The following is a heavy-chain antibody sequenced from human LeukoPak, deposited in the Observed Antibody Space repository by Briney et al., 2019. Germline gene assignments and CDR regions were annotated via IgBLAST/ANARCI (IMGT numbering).Heavy chain of an antibody. CDR2: LNPHSGKT. Sequence: ASVKVSCKTPGYPFRNYDTNCVRRATGLGLERMPWLNPHSGKTGYAQKFQGRVTMTTDTSTSTAYMELRSLRSDDTAVYYCAREPRGIFGVVIPNFDYWGQGTLVTVSS. V-gene: IGHV1-8*01. J-gene: IGHJ4*02. D-gene: IGHD3-3*01. CDR1: GYPFRNYD. CDR3: AREPRGIFGVVIPNFDY.